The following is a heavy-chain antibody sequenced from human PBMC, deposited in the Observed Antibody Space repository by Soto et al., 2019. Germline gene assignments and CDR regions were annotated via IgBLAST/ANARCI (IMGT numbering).Heavy chain of an antibody. CDR1: GGSFSGYY. J-gene: IGHJ6*03. CDR3: ARAYYYYMDV. V-gene: IGHV4-34*01. CDR2: INHSGST. Sequence: SETLSLTCAVYGGSFSGYYWSWIRQPPGKGLEWIGEINHSGSTNYNPSLKSRVTISVDTSKNQFSLRLSSVTAADTAVYYCARAYYYYMDVWGKGTTVTVSS.